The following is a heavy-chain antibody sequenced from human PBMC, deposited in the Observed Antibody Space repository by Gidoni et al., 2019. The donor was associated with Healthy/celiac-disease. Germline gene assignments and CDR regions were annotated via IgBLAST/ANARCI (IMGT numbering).Heavy chain of an antibody. CDR3: ARDEDSSRIFDY. CDR1: GYTFTRYY. D-gene: IGHD6-13*01. Sequence: QVQLLQSGAEEQTPGTSVKVSCKASGYTFTRYYTHSVRQDPGQGLEWMGIINPSGGSTSYAQKFQGRVTRTRDSSTSTVYRELSSLRSEDTAVYYCARDEDSSRIFDYWGQGNLVTVSS. J-gene: IGHJ4*02. V-gene: IGHV1-46*01. CDR2: INPSGGST.